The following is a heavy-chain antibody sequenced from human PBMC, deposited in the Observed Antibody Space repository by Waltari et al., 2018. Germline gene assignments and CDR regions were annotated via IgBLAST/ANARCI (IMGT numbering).Heavy chain of an antibody. J-gene: IGHJ4*02. CDR1: GGSISSHY. CDR3: ARDRLWFGVDY. CDR2: IYYSGST. Sequence: QVQLQESGPGLVKPSETLSLTCTVSGGSISSHYWSWIRQPPGKGLEWIGYIYYSGSTNYNPSLKSRVTISVDTSKNQFSLKLSSVTAADTAVYYCARDRLWFGVDYWGQGTLVTVSS. V-gene: IGHV4-59*11. D-gene: IGHD3-10*01.